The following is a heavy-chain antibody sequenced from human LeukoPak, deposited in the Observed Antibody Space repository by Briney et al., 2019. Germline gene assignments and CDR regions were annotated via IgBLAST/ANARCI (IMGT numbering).Heavy chain of an antibody. J-gene: IGHJ6*02. CDR2: ISHDGSKK. CDR1: GFTFSSYD. D-gene: IGHD6-13*01. CDR3: AKDGLGRSSSWFDYGLDV. Sequence: PGGSLRLSCAASGFTFSSYDMHWVRQAPGKGLVWVAVISHDGSKKHCADSVKGRFTISRDNSKNTLYLQMNSLRAEDTAVYYCAKDGLGRSSSWFDYGLDVWGQGTTVTVSS. V-gene: IGHV3-30*18.